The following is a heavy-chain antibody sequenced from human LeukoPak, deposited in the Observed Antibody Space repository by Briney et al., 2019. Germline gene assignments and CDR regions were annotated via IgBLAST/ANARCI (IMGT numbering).Heavy chain of an antibody. D-gene: IGHD3-22*01. Sequence: PGGSLRLSCAASGFSVSSNYMSWVRQAPGKGLEWVSIIYSGGSRYYADSVKGRFTISRDNSKNTLYLQMNSLRAEDTAVYYCARGLNYYDSSGYYAYWGQGTLVTVSS. CDR1: GFSVSSNY. CDR2: IYSGGSR. J-gene: IGHJ4*02. V-gene: IGHV3-53*01. CDR3: ARGLNYYDSSGYYAY.